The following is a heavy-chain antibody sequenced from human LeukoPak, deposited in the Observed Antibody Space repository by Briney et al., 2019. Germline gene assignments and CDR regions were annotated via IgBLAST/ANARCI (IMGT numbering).Heavy chain of an antibody. J-gene: IGHJ4*02. CDR1: GYTFTGYY. V-gene: IGHV1-2*02. CDR3: ARGRGVHDSHTYDYFDY. CDR2: INPNSGGT. D-gene: IGHD3-22*01. Sequence: ASVRVSCKASGYTFTGYYMHWVRQAPGQGLEWMGWINPNSGGTTYAQKFQGSRLTLTRDTSTSTVYMELSSLRSEDTAVYYCARGRGVHDSHTYDYFDYWGQGSLVTVSS.